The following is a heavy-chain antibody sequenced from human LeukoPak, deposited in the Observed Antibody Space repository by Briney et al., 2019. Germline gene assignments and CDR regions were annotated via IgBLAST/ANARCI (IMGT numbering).Heavy chain of an antibody. CDR3: ARELAGHYYGSGSSFDY. J-gene: IGHJ4*02. CDR1: GFTFSSYA. CDR2: TREDGSEK. D-gene: IGHD3-10*01. V-gene: IGHV3-7*01. Sequence: GGSLRLSCAASGFTFSSYAMSWVRQAPGKGLEWVANTREDGSEKYYVDSVEGRFTISRDNAKNSLYLQMNSLRAEDTAVYYCARELAGHYYGSGSSFDYWGQGTLVTVSS.